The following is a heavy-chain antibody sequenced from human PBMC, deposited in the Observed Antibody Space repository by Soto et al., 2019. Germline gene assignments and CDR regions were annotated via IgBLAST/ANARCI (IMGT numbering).Heavy chain of an antibody. CDR2: ISYDGSNK. CDR1: GFNFSSYG. J-gene: IGHJ6*02. V-gene: IGHV3-30*18. D-gene: IGHD2-15*01. Sequence: QVQLVESGGGVVQPGNSLRLSCAPSGFNFSSYGMHWVRQAPGKGLEWVAVISYDGSNKYYADSVKGRFTISRDNSENTLYLQMNSLRVEDTAVYYCAKDRGEKCGGRSCYAYYYYGMDVWGQGTTVTVSS. CDR3: AKDRGEKCGGRSCYAYYYYGMDV.